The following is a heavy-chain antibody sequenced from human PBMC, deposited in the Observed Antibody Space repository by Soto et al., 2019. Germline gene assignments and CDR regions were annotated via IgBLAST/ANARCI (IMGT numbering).Heavy chain of an antibody. CDR3: AKDERLGGHFDY. Sequence: GGSLRLSCAASGFTFSSYAMSWVRQAPGKGLEWVSAISGSGGSTYYADSVKGRFTISRDNSKNTLYLQMNSLRAEDTAIYYCAKDERLGGHFDYWGQGTLVTVSS. CDR1: GFTFSSYA. CDR2: ISGSGGST. D-gene: IGHD3-16*01. J-gene: IGHJ4*02. V-gene: IGHV3-23*01.